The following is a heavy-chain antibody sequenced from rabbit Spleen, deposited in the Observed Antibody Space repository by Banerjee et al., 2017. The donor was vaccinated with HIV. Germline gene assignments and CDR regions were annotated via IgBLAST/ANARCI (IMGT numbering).Heavy chain of an antibody. V-gene: IGHV1S40*01. CDR3: ARDQGTSFSTYGMDL. D-gene: IGHD1-1*01. CDR2: MDIGSSGFT. J-gene: IGHJ6*01. CDR1: GVSFSSDNY. Sequence: QSLEESGGDLVKPGASLTLTCTASGVSFSSDNYICWVRQAPGKGLEWIACMDIGSSGFTYFASWAKGRFTISKTSSTTVTLQMTSLTAADTATYFCARDQGTSFSTYGMDLGGPGTLVTVS.